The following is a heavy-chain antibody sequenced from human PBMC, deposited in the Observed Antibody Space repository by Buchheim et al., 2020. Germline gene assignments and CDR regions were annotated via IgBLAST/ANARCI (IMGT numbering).Heavy chain of an antibody. CDR1: GFTFSSYG. J-gene: IGHJ4*02. CDR3: AKVRGLHYYDSSGELDY. V-gene: IGHV3-30*18. CDR2: ILYDGTYK. Sequence: VQLLESGGGLVQPGRSLRLSCAASGFTFSSYGMHWVRQAPGKGLEWVAFILYDGTYKYYPDSVKGRFTISRDNSKNTLYLQMNSLRTEDTAMYFCAKVRGLHYYDSSGELDYWGQGTL. D-gene: IGHD3-22*01.